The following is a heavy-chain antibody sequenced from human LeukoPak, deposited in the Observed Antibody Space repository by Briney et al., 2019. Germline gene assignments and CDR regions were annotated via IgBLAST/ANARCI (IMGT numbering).Heavy chain of an antibody. CDR1: GFIFSSYE. J-gene: IGHJ4*02. Sequence: PGGSLRLSCGASGFIFSSYEMNWVRQAPGEGLEWVSYISGSGATTYYADSVKGRFTISRDNAKNSLSLQMNSLRAEDTAVYYWWRAKMATGGVIFDYWGQGALVTVSS. D-gene: IGHD5-24*01. CDR3: WRAKMATGGVIFDY. CDR2: ISGSGATT. V-gene: IGHV3-48*03.